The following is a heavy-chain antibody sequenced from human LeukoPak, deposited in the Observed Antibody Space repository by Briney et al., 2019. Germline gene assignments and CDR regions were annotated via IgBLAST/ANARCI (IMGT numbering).Heavy chain of an antibody. D-gene: IGHD3-9*01. V-gene: IGHV1-69*05. CDR2: IIPIFGTA. Sequence: SVKVSCKASGGTFSSYAISWVRQAPEQGLEWMGGIIPIFGTANYAQKFQGRVTITTDESTSTAYMELSSLRSEDTAVYYCARDPVDDISSPPNWYYYMDVWGKGTTVMVSS. J-gene: IGHJ6*03. CDR1: GGTFSSYA. CDR3: ARDPVDDISSPPNWYYYMDV.